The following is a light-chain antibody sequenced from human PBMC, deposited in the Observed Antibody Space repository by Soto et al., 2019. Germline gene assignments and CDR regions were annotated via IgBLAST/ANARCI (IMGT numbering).Light chain of an antibody. CDR1: SSNIGAGYD. Sequence: QSVLTQPPSVSGAPGQRVTISCTGSSSNIGAGYDVHWYQQLPGTAPKLLIYGNSNRPSGVPDRFSGSKSGTSACLAITGLQAEDEADYYCQSYDSSLSGSAFGGGTELTVL. J-gene: IGLJ2*01. CDR2: GNS. CDR3: QSYDSSLSGSA. V-gene: IGLV1-40*01.